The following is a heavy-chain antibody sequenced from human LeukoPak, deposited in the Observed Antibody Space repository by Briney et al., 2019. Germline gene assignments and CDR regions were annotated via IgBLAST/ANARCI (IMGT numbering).Heavy chain of an antibody. CDR1: GFTFSDSA. CDR2: IRNKADNYAT. CDR3: TRLTMTTDSFDY. D-gene: IGHD4-17*01. Sequence: GGSLRLSCTASGFTFSDSALHWVRQASGKGLEWVGRIRNKADNYATAYSASVKGRFTISRDDSKNTAYLQMNSLKTEDTAVYFCTRLTMTTDSFDYWGQGTLVTVSS. V-gene: IGHV3-73*01. J-gene: IGHJ4*02.